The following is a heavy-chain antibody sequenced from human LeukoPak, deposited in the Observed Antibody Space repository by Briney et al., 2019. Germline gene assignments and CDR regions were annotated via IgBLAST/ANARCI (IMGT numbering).Heavy chain of an antibody. CDR3: ARDILRSLYYYMDV. CDR2: INPNSGGT. Sequence: GASVKVSCKASGYTFTGYYMHWVRRAPGQGLEWMGWINPNSGGTNYAQKFQGRVTMTRDTSISTAYMELSRLRSDDTAVYYCARDILRSLYYYMDVWGKGTTVTVSS. V-gene: IGHV1-2*02. CDR1: GYTFTGYY. D-gene: IGHD3-3*01. J-gene: IGHJ6*03.